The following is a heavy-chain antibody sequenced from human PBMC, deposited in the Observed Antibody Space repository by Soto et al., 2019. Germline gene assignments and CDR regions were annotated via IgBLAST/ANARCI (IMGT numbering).Heavy chain of an antibody. CDR3: ARVPSITMSASSFSYHYMDV. J-gene: IGHJ6*03. CDR2: MNPNSGNT. V-gene: IGHV1-8*01. Sequence: QVQVVQSGAEVKKPGASVKVSCKASGYTFTSYDVTWVRQAPGQGLEWMGWMNPNSGNTGYAQQFQGRVTMTRDTSRSTAYMELRSLTTDDTAVYYCARVPSITMSASSFSYHYMDVWGKGTTVTVSS. CDR1: GYTFTSYD. D-gene: IGHD3-10*02.